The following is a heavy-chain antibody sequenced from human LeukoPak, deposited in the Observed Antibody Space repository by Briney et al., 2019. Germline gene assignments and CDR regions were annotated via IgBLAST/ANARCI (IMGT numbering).Heavy chain of an antibody. Sequence: PGGSLKLSCVASGCNVSTSYMNWVRQAPGRGLEWVSVLYAAGSTYYTDAVKGRFTISRDNAKNSLYLQMNSLRAEDTAVYYCARGKDYDFWSGYQAGFDYWGQGTLVTVSS. V-gene: IGHV3-66*01. J-gene: IGHJ4*02. CDR1: GCNVSTSY. D-gene: IGHD3-3*01. CDR2: LYAAGST. CDR3: ARGKDYDFWSGYQAGFDY.